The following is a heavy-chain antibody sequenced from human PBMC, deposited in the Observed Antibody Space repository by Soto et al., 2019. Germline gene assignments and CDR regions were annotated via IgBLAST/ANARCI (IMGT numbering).Heavy chain of an antibody. CDR1: GGSISSYY. D-gene: IGHD2-15*01. J-gene: IGHJ5*02. CDR3: ARSPIVVVVAATPPYNWFDP. Sequence: SETLSLTCTVSGGSISSYYWSWIRQPPGKGLEWIGYIYYSGSTNYNPSLKSRVTISVDTSKNQFSLKLSSVTAADTAVYYCARSPIVVVVAATPPYNWFDPWGQGTLVTVSS. V-gene: IGHV4-59*01. CDR2: IYYSGST.